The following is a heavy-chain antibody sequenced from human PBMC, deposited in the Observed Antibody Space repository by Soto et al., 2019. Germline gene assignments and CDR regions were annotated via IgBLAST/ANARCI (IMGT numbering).Heavy chain of an antibody. CDR2: INAGNGNT. Sequence: QVQLVQSGAEVKKPGASVKVSCKASGYTFTSYAMHWVRQAPGQRLEWMGWINAGNGNTKYSQKFQGRVTITRDTSASTAYMELSSLRSEDTAVYYCARVASEGVYDFWSGYYKRGYYSDYWGQGTLVTVSS. CDR1: GYTFTSYA. CDR3: ARVASEGVYDFWSGYYKRGYYSDY. V-gene: IGHV1-3*01. J-gene: IGHJ4*02. D-gene: IGHD3-3*01.